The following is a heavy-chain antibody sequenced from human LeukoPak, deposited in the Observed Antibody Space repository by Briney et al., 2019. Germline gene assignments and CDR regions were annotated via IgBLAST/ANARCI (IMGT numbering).Heavy chain of an antibody. V-gene: IGHV3-30*02. CDR1: GFTFSNYG. Sequence: GGSLRLSCAASGFTFSNYGMHWVRQAPGKGLEWVAIIRYDGSNKYYADSVKGRFTTSRDNSKNTLSLQMNSLRVEDTAVYYCAKVHDTTISHPPGDYWGRGTLVTVSS. J-gene: IGHJ4*02. CDR3: AKVHDTTISHPPGDY. CDR2: IRYDGSNK. D-gene: IGHD2/OR15-2a*01.